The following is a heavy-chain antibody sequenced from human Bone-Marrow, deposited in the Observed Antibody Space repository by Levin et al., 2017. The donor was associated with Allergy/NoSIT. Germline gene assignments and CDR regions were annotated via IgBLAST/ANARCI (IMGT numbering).Heavy chain of an antibody. V-gene: IGHV3-11*03. CDR3: ARLHTRGSGWYSAY. CDR2: ISGSSTYV. J-gene: IGHJ4*02. Sequence: SCAASGFTFSDYYMTWIRQAPGKGLEWVSFISGSSTYVKHADSVRGRFTISRDNAKNSLYLQMTSLRAEDTAVYYCARLHTRGSGWYSAYWGQGTLVTVSS. CDR1: GFTFSDYY. D-gene: IGHD6-19*01.